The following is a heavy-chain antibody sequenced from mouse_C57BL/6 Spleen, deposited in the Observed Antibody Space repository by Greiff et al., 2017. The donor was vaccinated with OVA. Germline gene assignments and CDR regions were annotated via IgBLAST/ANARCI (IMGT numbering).Heavy chain of an antibody. J-gene: IGHJ1*03. Sequence: QVQLKQSGAELVRPGTSVKVSCKASGYAFTNYLIEWVKQRPGQGLEWIGVINPGSGGTNYNEKFKGKATLTADKSSSTAYMQLSSLTSEDSAVYFCARGDWGHWYFDVWGTGTTVTVSS. CDR1: GYAFTNYL. V-gene: IGHV1-54*01. D-gene: IGHD4-1*01. CDR2: INPGSGGT. CDR3: ARGDWGHWYFDV.